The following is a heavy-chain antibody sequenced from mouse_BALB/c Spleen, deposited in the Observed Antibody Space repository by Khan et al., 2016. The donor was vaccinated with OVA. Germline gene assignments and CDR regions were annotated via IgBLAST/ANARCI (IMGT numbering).Heavy chain of an antibody. J-gene: IGHJ2*01. D-gene: IGHD2-2*01. CDR3: ARTGYDYFDY. Sequence: EVELVESGGGLVQTGGSRKLSCAASGFTFSGFGMHWVRQAPEKGLEWVAYISSDSNTIYYADTVKGRFTISRDNPKNTLFLQMTSLRSEDTARDYCARTGYDYFDYWGQGTTLTVSS. V-gene: IGHV5-17*02. CDR1: GFTFSGFG. CDR2: ISSDSNTI.